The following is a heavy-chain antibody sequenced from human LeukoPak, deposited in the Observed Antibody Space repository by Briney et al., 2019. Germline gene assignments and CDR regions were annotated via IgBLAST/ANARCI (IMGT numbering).Heavy chain of an antibody. CDR1: GGSISSYY. CDR3: ARVGLSDYYYYMDV. CDR2: IYYSGST. D-gene: IGHD3-10*01. V-gene: IGHV4-59*01. J-gene: IGHJ6*03. Sequence: SETLSLTCTVSGGSISSYYWSWIRQPPGKGLEWIGYIYYSGSTNYNPPLKSRVTISVDTSKNQFSLKLSSVTAADTAVYYCARVGLSDYYYYMDVWGKGTTVTVSS.